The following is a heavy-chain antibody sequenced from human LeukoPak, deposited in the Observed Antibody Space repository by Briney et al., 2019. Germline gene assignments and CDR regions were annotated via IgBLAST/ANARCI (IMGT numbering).Heavy chain of an antibody. D-gene: IGHD3-10*01. Sequence: GGSLRLSCAASGFIFSNYWMSWVRQAPGKGLEWVANIKQDGSEKYYGDSVKGRLTISRDNAKNSLYLQMNSMRVEDTAVYYCASYGDYGMDVWGQGTTVTVSS. V-gene: IGHV3-7*01. CDR3: ASYGDYGMDV. J-gene: IGHJ6*02. CDR1: GFIFSNYW. CDR2: IKQDGSEK.